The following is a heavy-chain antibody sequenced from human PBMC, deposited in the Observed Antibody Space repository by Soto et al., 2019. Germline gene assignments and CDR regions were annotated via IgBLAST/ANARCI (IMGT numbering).Heavy chain of an antibody. Sequence: EVQLVESGGGLVQPGRSLRLSCAASGFTFADYAIHWVRQAPGKGLEWVSGISWNSGPIGYADSVKGRFTISRDNAKNSRYLQMNSLRAEDTALYYCAKDGYCSSTSCYGYDFDYWGQGTLVTVSS. CDR2: ISWNSGPI. J-gene: IGHJ4*02. CDR1: GFTFADYA. D-gene: IGHD2-2*01. V-gene: IGHV3-9*01. CDR3: AKDGYCSSTSCYGYDFDY.